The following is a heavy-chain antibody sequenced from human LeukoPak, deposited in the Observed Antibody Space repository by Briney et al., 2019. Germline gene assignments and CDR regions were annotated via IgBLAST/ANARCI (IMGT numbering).Heavy chain of an antibody. Sequence: SQTLSFTCAISGDSVSSNSAAWSWIRQSPWRGLEWLGRTYYRAKWYIDYAVSVKGRIIITPDTSKNQFSLQLNSVTPEDTAVYYCAGGSGIWYWGFDYWGQGALVTVSS. J-gene: IGHJ4*02. CDR1: GDSVSSNSAA. D-gene: IGHD2-15*01. CDR3: AGGSGIWYWGFDY. V-gene: IGHV6-1*01. CDR2: TYYRAKWYI.